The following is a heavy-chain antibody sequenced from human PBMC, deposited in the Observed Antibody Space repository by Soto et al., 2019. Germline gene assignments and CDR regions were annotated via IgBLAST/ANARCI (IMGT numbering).Heavy chain of an antibody. CDR1: GFTFSSFG. Sequence: QVQLLESGGGVVQPGRSLRLSCAASGFTFSSFGLHWVRQAPGKGLEWVAVISYDGIDESYADSVKGRFTISRDNSKNALYLQMNSLRTEDTAAYYSGRDRNEMATVTLGYWGQGTMVIVSS. J-gene: IGHJ4*02. V-gene: IGHV3-30*03. CDR2: ISYDGIDE. D-gene: IGHD1-1*01. CDR3: GRDRNEMATVTLGY.